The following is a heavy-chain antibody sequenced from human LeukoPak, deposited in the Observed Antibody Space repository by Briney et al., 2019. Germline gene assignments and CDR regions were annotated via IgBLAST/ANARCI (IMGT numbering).Heavy chain of an antibody. CDR1: GFTFSSYA. J-gene: IGHJ4*02. D-gene: IGHD3-10*01. Sequence: GGSLRLSCAASGFTFSSYAMHWVRQAPGKGLEWVAVISYDGSNKYYADSVKGRFTISRDNSKNTLYLQMNSLRAEDTAVYYCARTPSGSYSKYYFDYWGQGTLVTVSS. CDR3: ARTPSGSYSKYYFDY. V-gene: IGHV3-30-3*01. CDR2: ISYDGSNK.